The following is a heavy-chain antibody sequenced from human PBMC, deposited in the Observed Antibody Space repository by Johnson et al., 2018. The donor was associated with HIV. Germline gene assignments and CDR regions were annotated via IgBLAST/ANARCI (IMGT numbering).Heavy chain of an antibody. V-gene: IGHV3-20*04. J-gene: IGHJ3*02. D-gene: IGHD5-18*01. CDR2: INWNGGST. Sequence: VQLVESGGGVVRPGGSLRLSCAVSGFTFDEYGMNWVRQPPGKGLEWVSGINWNGGSTGYADSVKGRFTISRDNAKNSLYLQMNSLRAEDTALYYCARDGAYSYFAFDMWGQGTMVTVSS. CDR3: ARDGAYSYFAFDM. CDR1: GFTFDEYG.